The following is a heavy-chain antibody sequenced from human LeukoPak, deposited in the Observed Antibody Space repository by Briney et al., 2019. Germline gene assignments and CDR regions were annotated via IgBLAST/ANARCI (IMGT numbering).Heavy chain of an antibody. J-gene: IGHJ4*02. Sequence: SETLSLTCAVYGGSFSGYYWSWIRQPPGKGLEWIGSIYYSGSTYYNPSLKSRVTISVDTSKNQFSLKLSSVTAADTAVYYCARTVNGKYCSSTSCPDYWGQGTLVTVSS. D-gene: IGHD2-2*01. CDR2: IYYSGST. CDR1: GGSFSGYY. V-gene: IGHV4-34*01. CDR3: ARTVNGKYCSSTSCPDY.